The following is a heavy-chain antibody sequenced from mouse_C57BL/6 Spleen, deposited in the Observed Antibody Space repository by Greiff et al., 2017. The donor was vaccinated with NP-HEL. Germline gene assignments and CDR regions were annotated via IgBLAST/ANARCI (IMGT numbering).Heavy chain of an antibody. Sequence: VKPMESGAELAKPGASMKLSCKASGYTSTSHWMQRVKQRPGQGLEWIGYINPSSGYTKYNQKFTDKASLTADKSSRTAHLQLSSRTYEDSGVYYGARGLMGDVDYWGQGTSVTVSS. CDR2: INPSSGYT. CDR1: GYTSTSHW. J-gene: IGHJ4*01. CDR3: ARGLMGDVDY. V-gene: IGHV1-7*01. D-gene: IGHD2-13*01.